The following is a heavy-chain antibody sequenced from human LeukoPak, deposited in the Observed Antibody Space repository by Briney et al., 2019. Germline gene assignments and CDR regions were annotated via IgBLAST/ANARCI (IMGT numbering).Heavy chain of an antibody. V-gene: IGHV4-34*01. D-gene: IGHD5-18*01. CDR2: INHSGST. J-gene: IGHJ4*02. CDR3: ARDPRYSYGFN. CDR1: GGSFSGYY. Sequence: SETLSLTCAVYGGSFSGYYWSWIRQPPGKGLEWIGEINHSGSTNYNPSLKSRVTISVDTSKNQFSLKLSSVTAADTAVYYCARDPRYSYGFNWGQGTLVTVSS.